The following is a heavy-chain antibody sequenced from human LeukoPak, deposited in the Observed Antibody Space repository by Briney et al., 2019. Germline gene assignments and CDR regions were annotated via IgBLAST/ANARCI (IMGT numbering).Heavy chain of an antibody. V-gene: IGHV4-61*01. CDR2: IYYSGST. CDR1: GGSVSSGSYY. CDR3: ARVVAVGTWIDY. J-gene: IGHJ4*02. D-gene: IGHD6-13*01. Sequence: SQTLSLTCTVSGGSVSSGSYYWSWIRQPPGKGLEWIGYIYYSGSTNYNPSLKSRVTISVDTSKNQFSLKLSSVTAADTAVYYCARVVAVGTWIDYWGQGTLVTVSS.